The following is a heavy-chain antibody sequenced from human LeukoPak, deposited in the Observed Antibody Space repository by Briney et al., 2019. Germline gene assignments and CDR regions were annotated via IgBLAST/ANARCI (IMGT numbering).Heavy chain of an antibody. CDR3: ARRGDFCSGYTYFDY. CDR2: TSSDNSYI. D-gene: IGHD3-3*01. Sequence: PGGSLRLSCAASGFTFSSYSMNWVRQAPGKGLEWVSSTSSDNSYIYYADSVKGRFTISRDNAKNSLYLQMNSLRAEDTAVYYCARRGDFCSGYTYFDYWGQGPLVTVSS. CDR1: GFTFSSYS. J-gene: IGHJ4*02. V-gene: IGHV3-21*01.